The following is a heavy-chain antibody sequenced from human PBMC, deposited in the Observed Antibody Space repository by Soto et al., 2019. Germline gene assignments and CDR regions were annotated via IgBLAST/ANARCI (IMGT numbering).Heavy chain of an antibody. V-gene: IGHV4-59*01. Sequence: SETLSLTCSVSGGSISGFYCSWIRQPPGKGLEWLGYVYYTGSTNYSPSLRSRVSISVDTSKNEFSLRLSSVTAADTAVYFCARSVAVPGAHIDYWGQGTQVTVSS. D-gene: IGHD6-19*01. J-gene: IGHJ4*02. CDR2: VYYTGST. CDR3: ARSVAVPGAHIDY. CDR1: GGSISGFY.